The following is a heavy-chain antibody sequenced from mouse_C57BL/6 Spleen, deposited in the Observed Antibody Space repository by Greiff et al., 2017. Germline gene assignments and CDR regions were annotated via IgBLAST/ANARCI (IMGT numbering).Heavy chain of an antibody. Sequence: VKLVESGPGLVAPSQSLSITCTVSGFSLTSYAISWVRQPPGKGLEWLGVIWTGGGTNYNSALKSRLSISKDSSKSQVFLKMNSLQTDDTARYYCAREGDYDGDYAMDYWGQGTSVTVSS. J-gene: IGHJ4*01. CDR2: IWTGGGT. CDR1: GFSLTSYA. V-gene: IGHV2-9-1*01. D-gene: IGHD2-4*01. CDR3: AREGDYDGDYAMDY.